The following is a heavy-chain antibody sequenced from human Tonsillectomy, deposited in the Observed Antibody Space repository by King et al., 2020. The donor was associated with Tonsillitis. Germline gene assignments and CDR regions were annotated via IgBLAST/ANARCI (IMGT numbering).Heavy chain of an antibody. CDR2: ISYDGSNK. J-gene: IGHJ4*01. V-gene: IGHV3-30*04. CDR1: GFTFSSYA. D-gene: IGHD3-10*01. Sequence: VQLVESGGGVVQPGRSLRLSCAASGFTFSSYAMHWVRQAPGKGLEWVALISYDGSNKYYADSVKGRFTISRDNSKNTLYLQMNSLRAEDTAVYYCARDLSLLWFGKLSDWGHVTLVTVYS. CDR3: ARDLSLLWFGKLSD.